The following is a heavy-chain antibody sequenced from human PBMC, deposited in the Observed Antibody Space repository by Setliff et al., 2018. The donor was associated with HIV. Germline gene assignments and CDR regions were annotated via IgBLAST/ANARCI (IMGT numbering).Heavy chain of an antibody. CDR1: GYSISSGYY. V-gene: IGHV4-38-2*01. J-gene: IGHJ4*02. D-gene: IGHD3-16*01. Sequence: SETLSLTCAVSGYSISSGYYWGWIRQPPGKGLEWIGSIYHSGSTYDSPSLKSRVTISVDTSKNQFSLSLNSVTAADTAVYFCARGGAVSADFDSWGQGTLVTVSS. CDR2: IYHSGST. CDR3: ARGGAVSADFDS.